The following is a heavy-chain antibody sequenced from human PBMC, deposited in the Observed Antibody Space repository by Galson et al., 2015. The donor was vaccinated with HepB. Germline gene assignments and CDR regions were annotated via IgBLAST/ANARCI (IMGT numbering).Heavy chain of an antibody. CDR1: GFTFKNYV. Sequence: SLRLSCAASGFTFKNYVMTWVRQAPGKGLEWVSCITGSDGRTYYTDSVRGRFTISRDNSKNILHLQINDLRADDTAVYYCGRMGSFGDCDIDPWGQGILVSVSS. D-gene: IGHD2-21*02. J-gene: IGHJ5*02. V-gene: IGHV3-23*01. CDR3: GRMGSFGDCDIDP. CDR2: ITGSDGRT.